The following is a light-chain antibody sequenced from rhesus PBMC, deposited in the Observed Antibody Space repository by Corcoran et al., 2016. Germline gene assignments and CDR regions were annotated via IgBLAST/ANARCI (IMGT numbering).Light chain of an antibody. CDR2: GAS. V-gene: IGKV3-31*02. Sequence: EIVMTQSPATLSLSPGETATISCRTSQIVRNYFAWYQTKPGQAPRLLISGASSRATGIPDRVSDSGPGTDFYLTASILEPEDFAVYYCQKRSKLWTFGLGTKVAIK. CDR3: QKRSKLWT. CDR1: QIVRNY. J-gene: IGKJ1*01.